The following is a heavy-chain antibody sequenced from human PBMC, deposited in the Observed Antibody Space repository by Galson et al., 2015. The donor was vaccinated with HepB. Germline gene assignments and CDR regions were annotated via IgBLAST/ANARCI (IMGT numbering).Heavy chain of an antibody. CDR3: ARERGGKETNYGMDV. V-gene: IGHV4-61*01. CDR2: IYYNGST. J-gene: IGHJ6*02. CDR1: GGSVSSGSYY. Sequence: LSLTCTVSGGSVSSGSYYWSWIRQPPGKGLEWIGYIYYNGSTNYNPSLKSRVTISVDTSKNQFSLKLSSVTAADTAVYYCARERGGKETNYGMDVWGQGTTVTVSS. D-gene: IGHD3-16*01.